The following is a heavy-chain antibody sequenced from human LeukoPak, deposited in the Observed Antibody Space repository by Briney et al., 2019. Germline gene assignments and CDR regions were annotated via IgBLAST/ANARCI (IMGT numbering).Heavy chain of an antibody. V-gene: IGHV1-18*01. CDR2: ISAYNGNT. D-gene: IGHD6-19*01. J-gene: IGHJ4*02. CDR3: ARDLGISGWYAPPLGYCDF. CDR1: GYTFTSYG. Sequence: ASVKVSCKASGYTFTSYGISWVRQAPGQGLEWMGWISAYNGNTNYAQKLQGRVTMTTDTSTRTAYMELRSLRSEDTAVYYCARDLGISGWYAPPLGYCDFWGQGTLVTVSS.